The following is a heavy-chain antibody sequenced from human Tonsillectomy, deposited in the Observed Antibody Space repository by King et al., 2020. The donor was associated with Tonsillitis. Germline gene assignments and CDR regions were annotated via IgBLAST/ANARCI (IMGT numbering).Heavy chain of an antibody. V-gene: IGHV3-33*05. Sequence: VQLVESGGGVVQPGRSLRLSCAASGFTFRSYDMYWVRQAPGKWLEWVAVISFDGSYKYYADSVTGRFTISRDNSKNTLYLQMNSLRAEDTAVYYCARDRDGYIFDHWGQGTLVTVSS. CDR3: ARDRDGYIFDH. CDR2: ISFDGSYK. J-gene: IGHJ4*02. D-gene: IGHD5-24*01. CDR1: GFTFRSYD.